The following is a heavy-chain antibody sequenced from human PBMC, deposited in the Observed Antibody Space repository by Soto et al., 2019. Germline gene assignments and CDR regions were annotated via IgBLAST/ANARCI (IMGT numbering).Heavy chain of an antibody. CDR3: GKTTYRRSFFF. V-gene: IGHV3-23*01. J-gene: IGHJ4*02. Sequence: EVQLLESGGGLVQPGGSLRPSCAGSGFTFGNFHMTWVRQALGKGLEWVSSISDNSNDKYYALSVRGRFAISRDNSRSTLYLQMNSLRVEDTGIYYCGKTTYRRSFFFWGQGTLVTVSS. D-gene: IGHD5-12*01. CDR2: ISDNSNDK. CDR1: GFTFGNFH.